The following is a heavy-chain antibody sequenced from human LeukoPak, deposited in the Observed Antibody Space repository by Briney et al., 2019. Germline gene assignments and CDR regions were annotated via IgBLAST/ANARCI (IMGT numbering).Heavy chain of an antibody. D-gene: IGHD1-26*01. CDR1: GFTFSTNA. J-gene: IGHJ6*02. V-gene: IGHV3-23*01. Sequence: PGGSLRLSCLTSGFTFSTNAMSWVRQAPGKGLEWISGISGSGASTYYADSVTGRFTISRDNSRNTLYLQMNSLRAEDTAVYYCAKGSGSRQSQEKYYYYYYGMDVWGQGTTATVSS. CDR2: ISGSGAST. CDR3: AKGSGSRQSQEKYYYYYYGMDV.